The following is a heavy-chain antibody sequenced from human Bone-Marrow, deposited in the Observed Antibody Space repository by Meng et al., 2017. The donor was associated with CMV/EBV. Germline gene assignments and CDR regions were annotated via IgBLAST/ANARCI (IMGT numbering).Heavy chain of an antibody. V-gene: IGHV3-7*01. CDR2: INQGGSQE. CDR3: ARVPEFGALDY. Sequence: GGSLRLSCAASGFTFSSYAMHWVRQAPGKGLEWVANINQGGSQEYYVDSVKGRFTISKDNANNSLYLQMNSLRAEDTAVYYCARVPEFGALDYWGQGTLVTVYS. J-gene: IGHJ4*02. CDR1: GFTFSSYA. D-gene: IGHD1-26*01.